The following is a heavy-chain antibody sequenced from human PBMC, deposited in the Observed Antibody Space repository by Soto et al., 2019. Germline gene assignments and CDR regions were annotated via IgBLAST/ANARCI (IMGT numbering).Heavy chain of an antibody. J-gene: IGHJ5*02. CDR1: GGSISSGDYY. D-gene: IGHD5-12*01. CDR3: AREGPIVATERNWFDP. Sequence: NPSETLSLTCTVSGGSISSGDYYWSWIRQPPGKGLEWIGYIYYSGSTYYNPSLKSRVTISVDTSKNQFSLKLSSVTAADTAVYYCAREGPIVATERNWFDPWGQGTLVTVSS. CDR2: IYYSGST. V-gene: IGHV4-30-4*01.